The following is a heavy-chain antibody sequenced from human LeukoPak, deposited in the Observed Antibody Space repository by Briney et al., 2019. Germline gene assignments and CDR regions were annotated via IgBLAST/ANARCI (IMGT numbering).Heavy chain of an antibody. CDR3: ASLARIAAAASRDGVVGNY. Sequence: PSQTLSLTCTVSGGSISSGSYYWSWIRQPAGKGLEWIGRIYTSGSTNYNPSLKSRVTISVDTSKNQFPLKLSSVTAADTAVYYCASLARIAAAASRDGVVGNYWGQGTLVTVSS. CDR2: IYTSGST. CDR1: GGSISSGSYY. D-gene: IGHD6-13*01. J-gene: IGHJ4*02. V-gene: IGHV4-61*02.